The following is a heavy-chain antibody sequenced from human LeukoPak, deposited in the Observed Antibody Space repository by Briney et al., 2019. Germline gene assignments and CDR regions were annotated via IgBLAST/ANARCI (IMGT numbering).Heavy chain of an antibody. Sequence: SETLSLTCTVSGGSISSGDYYWSWIRQPPGKGLEWIGYIYYSGSTYYNPSLKSRVTISVDTSKNQFSLKLSSVTAADTAVYYCARDPDYGDYRSVGRIYAFDIWGQGTMVTVSS. CDR2: IYYSGST. V-gene: IGHV4-30-4*01. CDR1: GGSISSGDYY. D-gene: IGHD4-17*01. CDR3: ARDPDYGDYRSVGRIYAFDI. J-gene: IGHJ3*02.